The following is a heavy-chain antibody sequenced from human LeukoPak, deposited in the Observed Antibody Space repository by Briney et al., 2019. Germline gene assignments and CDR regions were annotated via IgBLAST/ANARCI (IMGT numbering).Heavy chain of an antibody. J-gene: IGHJ4*02. V-gene: IGHV1-18*01. CDR3: ARGRLYSSGWSY. Sequence: ASVKVSCKASGYTFTSFGINWVRQAPGQGLEWMGWISAYNGNINYAQMLQGRVTMTTDTSTSTAYMDLRSLRSDDTAVYYCARGRLYSSGWSYWGQGTLVTVSS. CDR1: GYTFTSFG. CDR2: ISAYNGNI. D-gene: IGHD6-19*01.